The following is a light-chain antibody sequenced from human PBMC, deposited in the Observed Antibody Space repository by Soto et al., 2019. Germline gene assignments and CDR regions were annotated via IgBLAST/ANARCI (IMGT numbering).Light chain of an antibody. J-gene: IGKJ1*01. CDR3: QQTYTAPRT. V-gene: IGKV1-39*01. CDR2: GAS. Sequence: DIQMTQSPSSLSASVGDRVTITCRASQSITIYLNWYQQQPGKAPRLLIYGASTLHTGVPSRFCGSGSMTDFTLTISDLQPEDFAIYYCQQTYTAPRTFGQGTKVDI. CDR1: QSITIY.